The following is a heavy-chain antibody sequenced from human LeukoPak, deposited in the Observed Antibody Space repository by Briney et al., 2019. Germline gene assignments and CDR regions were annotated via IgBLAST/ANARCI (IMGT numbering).Heavy chain of an antibody. Sequence: GGSLRLSCAASGFTFSSYWMSWVRQVPGKGLEWVSLISGSGDSTYYADSVKGRFTISRDTSKNTLYLQMNSLRAEDTAVYYCAKGAKIDGHSDYSPLDYWGQGTPVTVSS. D-gene: IGHD4-11*01. CDR2: ISGSGDST. V-gene: IGHV3-23*01. CDR3: AKGAKIDGHSDYSPLDY. CDR1: GFTFSSYW. J-gene: IGHJ4*02.